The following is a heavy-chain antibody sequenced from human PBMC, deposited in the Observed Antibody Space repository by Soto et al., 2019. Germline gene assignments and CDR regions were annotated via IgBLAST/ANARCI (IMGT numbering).Heavy chain of an antibody. CDR2: ISSSSSYI. D-gene: IGHD3-3*01. CDR3: ARPQNYDFWSGWNYYYMDV. V-gene: IGHV3-21*01. Sequence: GGSLRLSCAASGFTFSSYSMNWVRQAPGKGLEWVSSISSSSSYIYYADSVKGRFTISRDNAKNSLYLQMNSLRAEDTAVYYCARPQNYDFWSGWNYYYMDVWGKGTTVTVS. CDR1: GFTFSSYS. J-gene: IGHJ6*03.